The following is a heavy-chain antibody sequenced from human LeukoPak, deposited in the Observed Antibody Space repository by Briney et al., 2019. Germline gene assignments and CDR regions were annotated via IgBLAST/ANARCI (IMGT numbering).Heavy chain of an antibody. CDR2: IYYSGST. V-gene: IGHV4-39*07. CDR1: GGSISSSNYY. Sequence: KASETLSLTCTGSGGSISSSNYYWGWIRQPPGKGLEWIGTIYYSGSTYYNPSLKSRVTISLDTSRNQFSLKLNSVTAADTAVYYCARGFYGDYIRDWFDPWGQGTLVTVSS. J-gene: IGHJ5*02. CDR3: ARGFYGDYIRDWFDP. D-gene: IGHD4-17*01.